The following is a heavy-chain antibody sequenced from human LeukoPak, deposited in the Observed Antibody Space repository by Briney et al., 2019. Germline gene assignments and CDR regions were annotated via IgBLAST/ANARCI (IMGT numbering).Heavy chain of an antibody. Sequence: NPSETLSLTCAVYGGSFSGYYWSWIRQPPGKGLEWIGEINHSGSTNYNPSLKSRVTISVDTSKNQFSLKLSSVTAADTAVYYCARAGIVARRGGVFDYWGQGTLVTVPS. CDR1: GGSFSGYY. D-gene: IGHD6-6*01. J-gene: IGHJ4*02. CDR2: INHSGST. V-gene: IGHV4-34*01. CDR3: ARAGIVARRGGVFDY.